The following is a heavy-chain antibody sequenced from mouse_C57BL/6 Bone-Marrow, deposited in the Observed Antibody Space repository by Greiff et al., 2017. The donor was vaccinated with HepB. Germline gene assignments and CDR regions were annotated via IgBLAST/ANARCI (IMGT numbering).Heavy chain of an antibody. CDR2: IDPSDSYT. CDR3: ARLGFITTVVVGRLDYAMDD. V-gene: IGHV1-50*01. D-gene: IGHD1-1*01. Sequence: QVQLQQPGAELVKPGASVKLSCKASGYTFTSYWMQWVKQRPGQGLEWIGEIDPSDSYTNYHQKFKGKSTLTIDTSSSTAYMQLSSLTSEDSAVYYCARLGFITTVVVGRLDYAMDDWGQGTSVTVSS. CDR1: GYTFTSYW. J-gene: IGHJ4*01.